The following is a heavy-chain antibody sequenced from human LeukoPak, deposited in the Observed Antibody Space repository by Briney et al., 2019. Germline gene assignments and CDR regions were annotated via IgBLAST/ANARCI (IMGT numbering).Heavy chain of an antibody. CDR2: IYHSGST. CDR3: ARDQGGLGAAGWLTALDY. D-gene: IGHD6-13*01. CDR1: GGSISSSNW. J-gene: IGHJ4*02. V-gene: IGHV4-4*02. Sequence: SETLSLTCAVSGGSISSSNWWSWVRQPPGKGLEWIGEIYHSGSTNYNPSLKSRVTISVDKSKNQFSLKLSSVTAADTAVYYCARDQGGLGAAGWLTALDYWGQGTLVTVSS.